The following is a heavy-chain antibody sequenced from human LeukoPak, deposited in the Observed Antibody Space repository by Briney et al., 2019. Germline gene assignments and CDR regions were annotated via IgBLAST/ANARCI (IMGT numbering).Heavy chain of an antibody. CDR2: ISAHNGNT. Sequence: GASVKVSCKASGYTFTSYDINWVRQATGQGLEWMGWISAHNGNTNYAQKLQGRVTMTTDTSTSTAYMELRSLRSDDTAVYYCARDSDIVVVPAANAFDIWGQGTMVTVSS. J-gene: IGHJ3*02. CDR1: GYTFTSYD. D-gene: IGHD2-2*01. CDR3: ARDSDIVVVPAANAFDI. V-gene: IGHV1-18*01.